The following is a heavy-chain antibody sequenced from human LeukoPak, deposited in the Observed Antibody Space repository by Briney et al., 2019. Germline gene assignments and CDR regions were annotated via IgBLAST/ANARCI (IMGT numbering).Heavy chain of an antibody. CDR2: IRDSGEA. D-gene: IGHD3/OR15-3a*01. J-gene: IGHJ5*02. Sequence: GGSLRLSCAVSGFRFSDYYMSWVRQAPGKGLEWVGLIRDSGEAFYADSARGRFAISRDESENTLYLQMNSLRVEDTAVYFCARDRAANQDWVEFDPWGQGTPVIVSS. CDR1: GFRFSDYY. CDR3: ARDRAANQDWVEFDP. V-gene: IGHV3-66*03.